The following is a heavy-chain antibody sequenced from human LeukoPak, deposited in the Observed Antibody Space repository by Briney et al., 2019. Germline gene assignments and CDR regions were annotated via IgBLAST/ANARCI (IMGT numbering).Heavy chain of an antibody. Sequence: ASVKVSCKASGYTFTSYGISWVRQAPGQGLEWMGWISAYNGNTNYAQKLQGRVTMTTDTSTSTAYRELRSLRSDDTAVYYCARSSPDTVMGNWFDPWGQGTLVTVSS. J-gene: IGHJ5*02. CDR2: ISAYNGNT. V-gene: IGHV1-18*01. D-gene: IGHD1-26*01. CDR3: ARSSPDTVMGNWFDP. CDR1: GYTFTSYG.